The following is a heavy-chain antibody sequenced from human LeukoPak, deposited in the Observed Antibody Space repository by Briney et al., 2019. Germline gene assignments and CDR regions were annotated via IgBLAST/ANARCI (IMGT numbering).Heavy chain of an antibody. V-gene: IGHV4-61*02. CDR3: ARDYTTALDRSAFDI. CDR2: IYASGST. Sequence: SQTLSLTCTVSGGSISSTGYYWSWMRQPAGKGLEWIGRIYASGSTNYNPSLKSRVTISVDTSKNQFSLKLSSVTAADTAVYYCARDYTTALDRSAFDIWGQGTMVSVPS. J-gene: IGHJ3*02. D-gene: IGHD5-18*01. CDR1: GGSISSTGYY.